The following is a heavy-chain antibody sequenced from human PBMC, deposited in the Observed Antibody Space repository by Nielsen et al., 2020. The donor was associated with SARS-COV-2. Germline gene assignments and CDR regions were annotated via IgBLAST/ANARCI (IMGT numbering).Heavy chain of an antibody. CDR1: GFTFSSYG. J-gene: IGHJ6*02. V-gene: IGHV3-33*06. Sequence: GESLKISCAASGFTFSSYGMHWVRQAPGKGLEWVAVIWYDGSNKYYADSVKGRFTISRDNSKNTLYLQMSSLGAEDTAVYFCAKFNILVRGFPLGYYYGMDVWGQGTTVTVSS. CDR2: IWYDGSNK. CDR3: AKFNILVRGFPLGYYYGMDV. D-gene: IGHD2-21*01.